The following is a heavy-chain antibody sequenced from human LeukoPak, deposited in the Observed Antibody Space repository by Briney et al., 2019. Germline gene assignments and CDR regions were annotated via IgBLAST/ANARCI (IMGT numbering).Heavy chain of an antibody. V-gene: IGHV3-20*04. CDR2: INWNGGST. D-gene: IGHD2-15*01. CDR3: ARDGSKSCSGGSCYLNWFDP. Sequence: GESLRLSCAASGFTFDDYGMSWVRQAPGKGLEWVSGINWNGGSTGYADSVKGRFSISRDNAKNSLYLQMTSLRAEDTAVYYCARDGSKSCSGGSCYLNWFDPWGQGTLVTVSS. CDR1: GFTFDDYG. J-gene: IGHJ5*02.